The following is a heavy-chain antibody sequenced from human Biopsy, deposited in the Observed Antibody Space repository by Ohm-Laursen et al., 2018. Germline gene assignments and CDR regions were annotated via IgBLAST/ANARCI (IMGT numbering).Heavy chain of an antibody. D-gene: IGHD1-14*01. CDR2: INCKTGAT. CDR3: AREPVNGHNHFDS. J-gene: IGHJ4*02. V-gene: IGHV1-2*06. CDR1: SYTFTDYN. Sequence: ASVKVSCKASSYTFTDYNIHWMRQAPGQGLEWLGHINCKTGATNYAQKFQGTVTMTRNTSIITAYLALGSLRSADTAIYYCAREPVNGHNHFDSWGQGSLVTVSS.